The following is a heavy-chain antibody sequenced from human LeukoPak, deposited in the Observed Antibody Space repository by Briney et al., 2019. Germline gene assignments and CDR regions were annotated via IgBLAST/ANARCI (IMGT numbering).Heavy chain of an antibody. V-gene: IGHV1-69*13. J-gene: IGHJ5*02. CDR2: IIPIFGTA. Sequence: SVRVSSKASGGTFSSYAISWVRQAPGQGLEWMGGIIPIFGTANYAQKFQGRVTITADESTSTAYMELSSLRSEDTAVYYCARTYYDSSGYQPSWGQGTLVTVSS. D-gene: IGHD3-22*01. CDR1: GGTFSSYA. CDR3: ARTYYDSSGYQPS.